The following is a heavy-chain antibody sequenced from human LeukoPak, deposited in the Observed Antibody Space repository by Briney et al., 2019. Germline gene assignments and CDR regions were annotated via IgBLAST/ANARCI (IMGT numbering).Heavy chain of an antibody. CDR2: IFYKGNT. CDR3: ASRIAAAVDADY. Sequence: SETLSLTCSVSGYDSISTYYWNWIRQPPGKGLEWIGQIFYKGNTNYNPSLESRVTMSVDTSKNEFSLKLKSVTAADTAVYYCASRIAAAVDADYWGQGTLVTVSS. D-gene: IGHD6-13*01. CDR1: GYDSISTYY. J-gene: IGHJ4*02. V-gene: IGHV4-59*01.